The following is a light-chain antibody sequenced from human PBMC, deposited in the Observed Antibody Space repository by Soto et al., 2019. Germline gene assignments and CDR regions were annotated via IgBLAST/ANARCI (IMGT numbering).Light chain of an antibody. CDR2: DAY. CDR3: QQSYSTPWT. Sequence: DIQMTQSPPSLSASVGDRVTITCQASHDIGNSLNWYQDKPGQAPKLVIYDAYNLETGVPSTFSGNGYGTDFTFTISSLRPEDIATYYCQQSYSTPWTFGQGTKVEIK. V-gene: IGKV1-33*01. CDR1: HDIGNS. J-gene: IGKJ1*01.